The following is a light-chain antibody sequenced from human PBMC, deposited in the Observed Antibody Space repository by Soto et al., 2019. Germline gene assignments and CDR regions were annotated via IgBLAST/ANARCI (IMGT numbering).Light chain of an antibody. CDR3: SSYTTTNTVL. CDR2: DVN. V-gene: IGLV2-14*03. Sequence: QSALTQTASVSGSPGQSITISCTGTSSDVGAYNYVSWYQQHPGKATKLIIYDVNNWPSGVSNRFSGSKSGSTASLIISGLQPEDEADYYCSSYTTTNTVLFGGGTKLTVL. CDR1: SSDVGAYNY. J-gene: IGLJ3*02.